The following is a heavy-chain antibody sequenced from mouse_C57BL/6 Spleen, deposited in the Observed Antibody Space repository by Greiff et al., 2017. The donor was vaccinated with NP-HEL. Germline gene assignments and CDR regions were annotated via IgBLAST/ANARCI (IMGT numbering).Heavy chain of an antibody. CDR1: GYTFTSYG. Sequence: VQLQQSGAELARPGASVKLSCKASGYTFTSYGISWVKQSTGQGLEWIGEIYPRSGNTYYNEKFKGKATLTADKSSSTAYMELRSLTSEDSAVYFCARCDYSNYAWFAYWGQGTLVTVSA. V-gene: IGHV1-81*01. J-gene: IGHJ3*01. CDR2: IYPRSGNT. D-gene: IGHD2-5*01. CDR3: ARCDYSNYAWFAY.